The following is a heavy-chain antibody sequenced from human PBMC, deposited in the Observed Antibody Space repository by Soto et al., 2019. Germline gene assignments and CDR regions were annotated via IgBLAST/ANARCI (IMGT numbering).Heavy chain of an antibody. CDR2: IKQDGSEK. J-gene: IGHJ6*02. CDR3: AKDIEAAAGTNLYYGMDV. D-gene: IGHD6-13*01. Sequence: PGGSLRLSCAASGFTFSSYWMSWVRKAPGKGLEWVANIKQDGSEKYYVDSVKGRFTISRDNAKNSLYLQMNSLRAEDTALYYYAKDIEAAAGTNLYYGMDVWGQGTTVTVSS. CDR1: GFTFSSYW. V-gene: IGHV3-7*03.